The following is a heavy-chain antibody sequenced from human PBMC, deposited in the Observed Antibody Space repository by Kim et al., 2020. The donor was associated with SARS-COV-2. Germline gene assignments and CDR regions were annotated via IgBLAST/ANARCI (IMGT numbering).Heavy chain of an antibody. Sequence: SQTLSLTCAISGDSVSSNSAAWNWIRQSPSRGLEWLGRTYYRSKWYNDYAVSVKSRITINPDTSKNQFSLQLNSVTPEDTAVYYCARDKHYYDSSGYYDRRGYYYYGMDVWGQGTTVTVSS. CDR1: GDSVSSNSAA. D-gene: IGHD3-22*01. V-gene: IGHV6-1*01. CDR3: ARDKHYYDSSGYYDRRGYYYYGMDV. J-gene: IGHJ6*02. CDR2: TYYRSKWYN.